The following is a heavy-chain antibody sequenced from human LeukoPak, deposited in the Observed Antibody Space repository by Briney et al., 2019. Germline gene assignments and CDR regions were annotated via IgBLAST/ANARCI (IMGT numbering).Heavy chain of an antibody. CDR3: ARDFSPRRLWFPIDY. D-gene: IGHD3-10*01. V-gene: IGHV1-69*04. J-gene: IGHJ4*02. Sequence: RASVKVSCKASGYTFTGYYMLWVRQAPGQGLEWMGRIIPILGIANYAQKFQGRVTITADKSTSTAYMELSSLRSDDTAVYYCARDFSPRRLWFPIDYWGQGTLVTVSS. CDR2: IIPILGIA. CDR1: GYTFTGYY.